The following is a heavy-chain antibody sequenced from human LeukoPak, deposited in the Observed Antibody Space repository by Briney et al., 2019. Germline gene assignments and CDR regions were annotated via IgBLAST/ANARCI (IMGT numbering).Heavy chain of an antibody. CDR3: ARQKRLYYGSGSYLFDY. CDR2: IYYSGGT. D-gene: IGHD3-10*01. V-gene: IGHV4-59*08. J-gene: IGHJ4*02. Sequence: SETLSLTCTISGGYITNNYWSWIRQPPGKGLEWIGYIYYSGGTNYNPSLKSRVTISVDTSKNQFSLKLSSVTAADTAVYYCARQKRLYYGSGSYLFDYWGQGTLVTVSS. CDR1: GGYITNNY.